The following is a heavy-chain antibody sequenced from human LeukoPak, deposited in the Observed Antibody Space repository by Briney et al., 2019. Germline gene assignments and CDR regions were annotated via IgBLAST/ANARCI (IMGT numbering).Heavy chain of an antibody. CDR3: ARHDVWQWLTGIDY. D-gene: IGHD6-19*01. V-gene: IGHV4-59*08. CDR2: IYYSGST. Sequence: SETLSLTCTVSGGSISSYYWSWIRQPPEKGLEWIGYIYYSGSTNYNPSLKSRVTISVDTSKNQFSLKLSSVTAADTAVYYCARHDVWQWLTGIDYWGQGTLVTVSS. CDR1: GGSISSYY. J-gene: IGHJ4*02.